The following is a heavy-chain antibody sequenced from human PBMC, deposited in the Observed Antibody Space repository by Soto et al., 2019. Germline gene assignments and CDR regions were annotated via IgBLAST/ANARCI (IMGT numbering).Heavy chain of an antibody. CDR1: GYTFTSYA. V-gene: IGHV1-3*05. CDR3: ARDEFRGYYGMDV. J-gene: IGHJ6*02. CDR2: INAGNGNT. D-gene: IGHD3-10*01. Sequence: QVQLVQSGAEEKKPGASVKVSCKASGYTFTSYAMHWVRQAPGQRLEWMGWINAGNGNTKYSQKFQGRVTITRDTYASPAYMELSSLRSEDTAVYYCARDEFRGYYGMDVWGQGTTVTVSS.